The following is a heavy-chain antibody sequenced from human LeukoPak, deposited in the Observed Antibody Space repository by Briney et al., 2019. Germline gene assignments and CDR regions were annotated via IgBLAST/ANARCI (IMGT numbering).Heavy chain of an antibody. Sequence: ASVKVSCKASGYTFTGYYMHWVRQAPGQGLEWMGWINPNSGGTNYAQKFQGRVTMTRDTSISTAYMELSRLRSDDTAVYYCARETEYYDILIGAFDIWGQGTMVTVSS. D-gene: IGHD3-9*01. CDR2: INPNSGGT. CDR3: ARETEYYDILIGAFDI. CDR1: GYTFTGYY. V-gene: IGHV1-2*02. J-gene: IGHJ3*02.